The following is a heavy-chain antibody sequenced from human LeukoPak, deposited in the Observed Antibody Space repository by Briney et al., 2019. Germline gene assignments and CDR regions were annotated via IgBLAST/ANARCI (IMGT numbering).Heavy chain of an antibody. CDR3: ARDHGGKVDRYFDL. V-gene: IGHV1-18*01. Sequence: ASVKVSCKASGYPFASYGISWVRQAPGQGLEWMGWISAYKGNTNYAQKFQGRVTMTTDTSTSTAYMELRSLRSDDTAVYYCARDHGGKVDRYFDLWGRGTLVTVSS. J-gene: IGHJ2*01. CDR2: ISAYKGNT. CDR1: GYPFASYG. D-gene: IGHD4-23*01.